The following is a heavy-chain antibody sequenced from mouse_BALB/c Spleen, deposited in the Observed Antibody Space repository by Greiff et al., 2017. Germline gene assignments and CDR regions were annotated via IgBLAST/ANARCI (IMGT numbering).Heavy chain of an antibody. V-gene: IGHV5-9-4*01. CDR1: GFTFSSYA. CDR2: ISSGGSYT. J-gene: IGHJ2*01. CDR3: ARAGGYDGGGFDY. D-gene: IGHD2-14*01. Sequence: EVMLVESGGGLVKPGGSLKLSCAASGFTFSSYAMSWVRQSPEKRLEWVAEISSGGSYTYYPDTVTGRCTISRDNAKNTLYLEMSSLRSEDTAMYYCARAGGYDGGGFDYWGQGTTLTVSS.